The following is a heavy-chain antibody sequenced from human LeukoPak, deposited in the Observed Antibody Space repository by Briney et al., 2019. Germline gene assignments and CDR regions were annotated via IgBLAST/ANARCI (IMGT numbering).Heavy chain of an antibody. D-gene: IGHD3-10*01. Sequence: SETLSLTCAVYGGSFSGYYWSWIRQPPGKGLEWIGEINHSGSTNYNPSLKSRVTISVDTSKNQFSLKLSSVTAADTAVYYCARRPSIYYYGSGSYYKGGFDPWGQGTLVTVSS. CDR2: INHSGST. J-gene: IGHJ5*02. CDR3: ARRPSIYYYGSGSYYKGGFDP. CDR1: GGSFSGYY. V-gene: IGHV4-34*01.